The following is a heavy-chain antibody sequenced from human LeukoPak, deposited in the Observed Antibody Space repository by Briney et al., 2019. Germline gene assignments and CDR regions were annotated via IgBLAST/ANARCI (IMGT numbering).Heavy chain of an antibody. CDR3: AKPHDSGWWMFDY. V-gene: IGHV3-23*01. D-gene: IGHD6-13*01. J-gene: IGHJ4*02. Sequence: GGSLRLSCAASGFTFNRNVMSWVRQAPGKGLEWVSAIIDDGSSTYYADSVKGRFSISRDNSKNTVYLQMNSLRAEDTAIYYCAKPHDSGWWMFDYWGQGTLVTVSS. CDR2: IIDDGSST. CDR1: GFTFNRNV.